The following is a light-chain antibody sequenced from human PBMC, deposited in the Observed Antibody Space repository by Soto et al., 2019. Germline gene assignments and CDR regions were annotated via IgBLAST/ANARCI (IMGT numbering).Light chain of an antibody. CDR3: HQYCSSL. CDR1: QSVSSCY. J-gene: IGKJ4*01. CDR2: GAS. V-gene: IGKV3-20*01. Sequence: EIVMTQSPCTLSLSPGERATLSCRASQSVSSCYLAWYQQKPGQAPSLLIYGASSRATGITDRFSGSGSGTDLTLFILRLEPVESDDYDSHQYCSSLFGGGTKVEIK.